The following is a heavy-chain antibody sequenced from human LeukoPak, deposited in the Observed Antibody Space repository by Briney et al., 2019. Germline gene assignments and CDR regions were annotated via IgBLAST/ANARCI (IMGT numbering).Heavy chain of an antibody. Sequence: ASVKVSCKASGYTFTSYYIHWVRQAPGQGLEWMGVINPSGGSTRYAQKFQGRVTMAGDTSTRTVYMELSSLTSADTAVYYCARGTTDDYWGQGTPVTVSS. CDR1: GYTFTSYY. D-gene: IGHD1-1*01. V-gene: IGHV1-46*01. CDR2: INPSGGST. J-gene: IGHJ4*02. CDR3: ARGTTDDY.